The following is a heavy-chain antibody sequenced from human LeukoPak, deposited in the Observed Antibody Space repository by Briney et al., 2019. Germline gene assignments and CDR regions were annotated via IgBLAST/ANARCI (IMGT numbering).Heavy chain of an antibody. J-gene: IGHJ5*02. D-gene: IGHD4-11*01. Sequence: GGSLRLSCAASGFTFSSYWMHWVRQVPGKGLVWVSCINSDGSSTRYADSVKGRFTISRDNAKNTLYPQMNSLRAEDTAVYYCARDWRYSNYVAANWFDPWGQGTLVTVSS. CDR2: INSDGSST. CDR1: GFTFSSYW. CDR3: ARDWRYSNYVAANWFDP. V-gene: IGHV3-74*01.